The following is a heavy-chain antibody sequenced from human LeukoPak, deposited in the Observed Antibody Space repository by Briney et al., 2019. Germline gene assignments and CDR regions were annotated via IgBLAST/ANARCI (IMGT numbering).Heavy chain of an antibody. V-gene: IGHV3-74*01. Sequence: GGSLRLSCAASGFTFSSYWMHWVRHAPGKGLVWVSRINSDGSSTSYADSVKGRFTISRDNAKNTLYLQMNSLRAEDMAVYYCARDDVVVPAATLFYYYYGMDVWGKGTTVTVSS. J-gene: IGHJ6*04. CDR1: GFTFSSYW. CDR3: ARDDVVVPAATLFYYYYGMDV. CDR2: INSDGSST. D-gene: IGHD2-2*01.